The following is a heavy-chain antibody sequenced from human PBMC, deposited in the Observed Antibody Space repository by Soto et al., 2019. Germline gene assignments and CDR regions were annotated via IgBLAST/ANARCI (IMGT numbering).Heavy chain of an antibody. CDR3: ARESHDILTGPPWVWYFDL. V-gene: IGHV4-34*01. D-gene: IGHD3-9*01. CDR2: INDRGSI. CDR1: GGSFSGYY. J-gene: IGHJ2*01. Sequence: QVQLQQWGAGPLRPLETLSLTCGVSGGSFSGYYWAWIRQSPGKGLEWIGEINDRGSINYNPSLKSRVSISVDTSKNPYSLNLRSVNAADTAVYYCARESHDILTGPPWVWYFDLWGRGTLVTVSS.